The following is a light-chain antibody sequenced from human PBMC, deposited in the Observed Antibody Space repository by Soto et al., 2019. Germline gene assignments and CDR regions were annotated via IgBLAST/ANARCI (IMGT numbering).Light chain of an antibody. J-gene: IGKJ2*01. Sequence: DIQMTQSPSAMSASVGDSVTITCRASQGISNSLAWFQQKPGKVPERLIYAASRLQSGVPSRFSGSGSGTEFTLTISNLQPEDFATYYCLRPETHPYTFGQGTKLEIK. V-gene: IGKV1-17*03. CDR3: LRPETHPYT. CDR1: QGISNS. CDR2: AAS.